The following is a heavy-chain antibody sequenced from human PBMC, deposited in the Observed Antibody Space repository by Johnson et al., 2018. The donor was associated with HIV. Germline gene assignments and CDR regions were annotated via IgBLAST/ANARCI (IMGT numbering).Heavy chain of an antibody. V-gene: IGHV3-30*02. CDR3: ARVRWEVHSVDAFDI. CDR1: GFSFSSYG. D-gene: IGHD1-26*01. Sequence: QVQLVESGGGLVKPGGSLRLSCAASGFSFSSYGMHWVRQAPGKGLEWVAFIRYDGSNKYYADSVKGRFTISRDNAKNSLYLQMNSLRVEDTAIYYCARVRWEVHSVDAFDIWGQGTMVTVSS. CDR2: IRYDGSNK. J-gene: IGHJ3*02.